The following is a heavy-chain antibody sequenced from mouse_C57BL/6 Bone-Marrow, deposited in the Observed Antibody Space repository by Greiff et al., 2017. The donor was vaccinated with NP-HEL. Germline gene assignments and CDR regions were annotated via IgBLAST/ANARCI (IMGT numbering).Heavy chain of an antibody. V-gene: IGHV2-2*01. J-gene: IGHJ4*01. D-gene: IGHD1-1*01. CDR1: GFSLTSYG. CDR3: ARPPDHYYGSSPYYYAMDY. CDR2: IWSGGST. Sequence: QVQLQQSGPGLVQPSQSLSITCTVSGFSLTSYGVHWVRQSPGKGLEWLGVIWSGGSTDYNAAFISRLSISKDNSKSQVFFKMNSLQADDTAIYYCARPPDHYYGSSPYYYAMDYWGQGTSVTVSS.